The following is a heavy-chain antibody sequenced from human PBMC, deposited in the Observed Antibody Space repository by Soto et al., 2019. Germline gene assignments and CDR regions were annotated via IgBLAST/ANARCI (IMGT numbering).Heavy chain of an antibody. CDR2: MCPVNSDT. D-gene: IGHD2-2*01. Sequence: GESLKISCKGSEYSFTSYWIGWARQTPGKGLEWMGIMCPVNSDTRYSQSFRGRVTISVDKSINTAHLQWSSLTASDTGIYYCAVAVNGNTWFDPWGQGTPVTVSS. V-gene: IGHV5-51*01. J-gene: IGHJ5*02. CDR3: AVAVNGNTWFDP. CDR1: EYSFTSYW.